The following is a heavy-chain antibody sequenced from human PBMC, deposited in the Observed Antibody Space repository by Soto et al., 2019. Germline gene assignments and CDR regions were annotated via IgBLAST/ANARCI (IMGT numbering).Heavy chain of an antibody. CDR3: ARCGGGCYYYYMDV. V-gene: IGHV3-20*01. CDR2: INWNGGST. CDR1: GFTFDEYG. Sequence: EVHLVESGGGLVRPGGSLRLSCVASGFTFDEYGMGWVRQAPGKGPEWVSGINWNGGSTGHADSVKGRFSISGDNAKNSVYLQMNSLRAEDTALYRCARCGGGCYYYYMDVRGKGATVTVSS. D-gene: IGHD3-10*01. J-gene: IGHJ6*03.